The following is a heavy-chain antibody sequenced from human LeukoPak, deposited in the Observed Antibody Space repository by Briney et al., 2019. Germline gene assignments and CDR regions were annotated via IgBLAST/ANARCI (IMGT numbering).Heavy chain of an antibody. J-gene: IGHJ4*02. CDR2: IYPGDSDI. CDR1: GYTFTSYW. D-gene: IGHD3-22*01. CDR3: ARASDSHFDY. V-gene: IGHV5-51*01. Sequence: GESLKISCKGSGYTFTSYWIAWVRQMPGKGLEWMGIIYPGDSDIRYSPSFQGQVTISADKSIKTAYLQWSSLKASDTAMYYCARASDSHFDYWGQGTLVTVSS.